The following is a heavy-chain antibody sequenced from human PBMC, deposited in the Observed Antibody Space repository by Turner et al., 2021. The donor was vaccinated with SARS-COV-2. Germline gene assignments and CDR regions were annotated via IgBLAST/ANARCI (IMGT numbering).Heavy chain of an antibody. CDR3: ARHGNELGIQL. CDR2: IYYSVST. CDR1: GGSISSYY. V-gene: IGHV4-59*08. J-gene: IGHJ4*02. D-gene: IGHD5-18*01. Sequence: QVQLQESGPGLVKPSETLSLTCTVSGGSISSYYWSWIRQPPGKGLEWIGYIYYSVSTNYNPSLKSRVTISIDTSKNQFSLKLSSVTAADTAVYYGARHGNELGIQLWGQGTLVTVSS.